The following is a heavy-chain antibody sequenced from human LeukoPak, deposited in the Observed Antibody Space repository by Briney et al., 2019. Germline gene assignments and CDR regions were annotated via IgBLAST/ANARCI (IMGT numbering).Heavy chain of an antibody. Sequence: HPGGSLRLSCAASGFTFSSYAMSWVRQAPGKGLEWVSAISGSGGSTYYADSVKGRFTISRDNSKNTLYLQMNSLRAEDTAVYYCARVSYDSSSYLFDYWGQGTLVTVSS. D-gene: IGHD3-22*01. CDR3: ARVSYDSSSYLFDY. CDR1: GFTFSSYA. V-gene: IGHV3-23*01. J-gene: IGHJ4*02. CDR2: ISGSGGST.